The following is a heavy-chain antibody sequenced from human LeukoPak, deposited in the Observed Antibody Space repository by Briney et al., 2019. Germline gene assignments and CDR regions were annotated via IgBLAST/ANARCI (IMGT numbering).Heavy chain of an antibody. Sequence: SETLSLTCAVYGGSFSGYYWSWIRQPPGKGLEWIGEINHSGSTNYNPSLKRRVTISVDTSKNQFSLKLSSVTAADTAVYYCARGRGAVAGNLYYYYMDVWGKGTTVTVSS. CDR2: INHSGST. CDR1: GGSFSGYY. D-gene: IGHD6-19*01. J-gene: IGHJ6*03. CDR3: ARGRGAVAGNLYYYYMDV. V-gene: IGHV4-34*01.